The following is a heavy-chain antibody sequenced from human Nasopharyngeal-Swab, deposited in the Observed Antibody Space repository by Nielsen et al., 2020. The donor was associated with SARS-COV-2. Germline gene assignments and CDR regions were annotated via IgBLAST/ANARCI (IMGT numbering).Heavy chain of an antibody. CDR1: GYTFTSYG. CDR3: ARGFSGLSALLCSSTSCLDAFDI. V-gene: IGHV1-18*01. D-gene: IGHD2-2*01. CDR2: ISAYNGNT. J-gene: IGHJ3*02. Sequence: AAVKVSCKAPGYTFTSYGINWVRQAPGQGLEGRGWISAYNGNTNYAQKLQGRVTMTTDTSTSTAFMELRSLRSDDTAVYYCARGFSGLSALLCSSTSCLDAFDIWGQGTMVTVSS.